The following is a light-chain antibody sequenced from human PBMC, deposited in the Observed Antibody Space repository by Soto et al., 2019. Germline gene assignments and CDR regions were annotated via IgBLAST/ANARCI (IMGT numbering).Light chain of an antibody. J-gene: IGKJ3*01. CDR2: DAS. CDR3: QQRSNWPPT. V-gene: IGKV3-11*01. Sequence: EIVLTQSPATLSLSPGERATLSCRASQSVSSYLAWYQQKPGQAPRLLIYDASNRATGIPARFSGSGSGADFTLTICSLEPKDFAVYYCQQRSNWPPTFGPGTNVDIK. CDR1: QSVSSY.